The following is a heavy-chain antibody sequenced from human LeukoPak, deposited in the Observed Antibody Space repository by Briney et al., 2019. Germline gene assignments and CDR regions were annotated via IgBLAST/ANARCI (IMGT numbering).Heavy chain of an antibody. D-gene: IGHD6-13*01. CDR2: ISSSSGTTI. J-gene: IGHJ4*02. V-gene: IGHV3-48*04. Sequence: PGGSLRLSCAASGFTFSIYSMNWARQAPGKGLEWIAYISSSSGTTIHYADSVKGRFTISRDNAKNSVYLQMNGLRAEDAAVYYCASDSWAFNYWGQGTLVTVSS. CDR1: GFTFSIYS. CDR3: ASDSWAFNY.